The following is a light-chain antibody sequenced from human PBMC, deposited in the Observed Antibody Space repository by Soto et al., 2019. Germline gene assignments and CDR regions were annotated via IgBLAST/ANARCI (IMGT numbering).Light chain of an antibody. Sequence: DIQMTQSPSTLSASVGDRVTITCRASQSISSWLAWYQQKPGKAPKLLIYKASSLESGVPSRFSGNGSGTEFTLTISSLQPDDFATYYCQQYNSYWTFGQGTKVEFK. J-gene: IGKJ1*01. CDR2: KAS. V-gene: IGKV1-5*03. CDR1: QSISSW. CDR3: QQYNSYWT.